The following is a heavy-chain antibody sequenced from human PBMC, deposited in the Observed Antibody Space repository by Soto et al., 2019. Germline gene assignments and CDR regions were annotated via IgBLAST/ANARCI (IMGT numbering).Heavy chain of an antibody. CDR2: INHSGST. Sequence: SETLSLTCAVYGGSFSGYYWSWIRQPPGKGLEWIGEINHSGSTNYNPTLKSRVTISVDTSKNQFSLKLSSVTAAVTAVYYCVRYIVVPGYYYGMDVWGQGTTVTVSS. V-gene: IGHV4-34*01. CDR1: GGSFSGYY. CDR3: VRYIVVPGYYYGMDV. D-gene: IGHD2-2*01. J-gene: IGHJ6*02.